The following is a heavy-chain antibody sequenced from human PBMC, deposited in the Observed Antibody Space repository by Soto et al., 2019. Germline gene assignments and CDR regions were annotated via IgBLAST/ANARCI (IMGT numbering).Heavy chain of an antibody. CDR2: INPNSGGT. J-gene: IGHJ6*02. D-gene: IGHD2-15*01. Sequence: ASVKVSCKASGYTFTGYYMHWVRQAPGQGLEWMGWINPNSGGTNYAQKFQGWVTMTRDTSISTAYVELSRLRSDDTAVYYCAISVVAATPLYYYYGMDVWGQGTTVTVSS. CDR1: GYTFTGYY. CDR3: AISVVAATPLYYYYGMDV. V-gene: IGHV1-2*04.